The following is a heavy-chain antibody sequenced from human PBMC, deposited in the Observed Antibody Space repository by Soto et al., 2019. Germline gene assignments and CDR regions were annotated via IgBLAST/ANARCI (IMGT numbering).Heavy chain of an antibody. J-gene: IGHJ3*02. CDR2: ISYDGSNK. CDR3: AKEWLRLGQGMRCAFDI. CDR1: GFTFSSYG. V-gene: IGHV3-30*18. D-gene: IGHD5-12*01. Sequence: GGSLRLSCAASGFTFSSYGMHWVRQAPGKGLEWVAVISYDGSNKYYADSVKGRFTISRDNSKNTLYLQMNSLRAEDTAVYYCAKEWLRLGQGMRCAFDIWGQGTMVTVSS.